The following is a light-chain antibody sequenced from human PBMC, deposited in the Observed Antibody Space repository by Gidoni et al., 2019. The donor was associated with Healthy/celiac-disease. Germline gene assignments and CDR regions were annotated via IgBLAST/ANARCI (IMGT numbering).Light chain of an antibody. CDR2: DDS. CDR1: NIGSKS. CDR3: QVWDSSSDHPV. V-gene: IGLV3-21*04. J-gene: IGLJ3*02. Sequence: SYVLTQPPSVSVAPGKTARINCVGNNIGSKSVHWYQQKPGQAPVLVIYDDSDRPSGIPERFSGSNSGNTATLTISRVEAGDEADYYCQVWDSSSDHPVFGGGTKLTVL.